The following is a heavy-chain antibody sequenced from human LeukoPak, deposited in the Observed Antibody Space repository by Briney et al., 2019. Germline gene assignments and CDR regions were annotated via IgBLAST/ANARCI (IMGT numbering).Heavy chain of an antibody. D-gene: IGHD2-15*01. V-gene: IGHV4-59*08. Sequence: PSETLSLTCTVSGGSISSYYWSWIRQPPGKGLEWIGYIYYSGSTNYNPSLKSRVTISVDTSKNQFSLKLSSVTAADTAVYYCARLGGYCSGGSCPKGHFDYWGQGTLVTVSS. J-gene: IGHJ4*02. CDR3: ARLGGYCSGGSCPKGHFDY. CDR1: GGSISSYY. CDR2: IYYSGST.